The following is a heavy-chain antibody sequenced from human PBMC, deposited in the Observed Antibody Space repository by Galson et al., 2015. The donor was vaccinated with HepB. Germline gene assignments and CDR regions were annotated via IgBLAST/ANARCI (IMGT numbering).Heavy chain of an antibody. Sequence: SVKVSCKASGGTFSSYAISWVRQAPGQGLEWMGGIIPIFGTANYAQKFQGRVTITADESTSTAYMELSSLRSEDTAAYYCARGAVVAKYYVDYWGQGTLVTVSS. CDR1: GGTFSSYA. CDR3: ARGAVVAKYYVDY. D-gene: IGHD2-15*01. V-gene: IGHV1-69*13. J-gene: IGHJ4*02. CDR2: IIPIFGTA.